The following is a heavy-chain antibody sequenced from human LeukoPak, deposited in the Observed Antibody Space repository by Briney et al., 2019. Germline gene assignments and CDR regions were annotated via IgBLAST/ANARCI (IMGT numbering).Heavy chain of an antibody. CDR3: ASGGYCSSTSCQPFDY. CDR2: INHSGST. J-gene: IGHJ4*02. D-gene: IGHD2-2*01. CDR1: GGSSSGYY. Sequence: SETLSLTCAVYGGSSSGYYWSWIRQPPGKGLEWIGEINHSGSTNYNPSLKSRVTISVDTSKNQFSLKLSSVTAADTAVYYCASGGYCSSTSCQPFDYWGQGTLVTVSS. V-gene: IGHV4-34*01.